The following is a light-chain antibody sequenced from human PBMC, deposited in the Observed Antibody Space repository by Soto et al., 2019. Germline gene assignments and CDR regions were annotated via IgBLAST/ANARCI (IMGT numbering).Light chain of an antibody. CDR2: GAS. Sequence: EIVVTQSPATLSLSPGETATLSCRASQSVSSSYLAGYQQKPGQAPRLLIYGASSRATAIPDRFSGSGAGTEFNLTISRLEGEDLPWYYCQQYGTSPPTFGQGPKLAIK. J-gene: IGKJ1*01. CDR1: QSVSSSY. CDR3: QQYGTSPPT. V-gene: IGKV3-20*01.